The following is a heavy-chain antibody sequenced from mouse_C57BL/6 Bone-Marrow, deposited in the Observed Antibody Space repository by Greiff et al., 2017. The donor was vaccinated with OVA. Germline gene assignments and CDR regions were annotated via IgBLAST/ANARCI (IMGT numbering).Heavy chain of an antibody. CDR1: GYSITSDY. Sequence: EVMLVESGPGLAKPSQTLSLTCSVTGYSITSDYWNWIRKFPGNKLEYMGYISYSGSTYYNPSLKSRISITRDTSKNQYYLQLNSVTTEDTATYYCASPYYYGSSYDYFDYWGQGTTLTVSS. CDR3: ASPYYYGSSYDYFDY. V-gene: IGHV3-8*01. CDR2: ISYSGST. D-gene: IGHD1-1*01. J-gene: IGHJ2*01.